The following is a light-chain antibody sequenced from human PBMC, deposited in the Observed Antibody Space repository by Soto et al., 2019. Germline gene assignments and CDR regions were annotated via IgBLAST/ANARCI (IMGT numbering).Light chain of an antibody. CDR3: QQRSSWPET. Sequence: EIVLTQSPATLSLSPGERATLSCRASQGLSSHLAWYQQKPGQAPRLLIYDTSNRARGIPVRFSGSGSGSDFTLTISSLQPDDSAVYYCQQRSSWPETFGQGTKLEIK. CDR1: QGLSSH. J-gene: IGKJ2*01. CDR2: DTS. V-gene: IGKV3-11*01.